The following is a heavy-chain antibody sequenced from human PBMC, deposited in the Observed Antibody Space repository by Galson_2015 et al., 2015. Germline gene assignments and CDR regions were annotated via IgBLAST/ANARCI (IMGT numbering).Heavy chain of an antibody. D-gene: IGHD2-15*01. CDR1: GYTFTSFD. V-gene: IGHV1-8*01. J-gene: IGHJ1*01. Sequence: SVKVSCKASGYTFTSFDINWVRQATGQGLEWMGWMNPNGGNTGYAQKFQGRVTMTRNTSISTAYMELSTLRSEDTAVYYCAEGYCSGGTCYGYFQYWGQGTLVTVSS. CDR3: AEGYCSGGTCYGYFQY. CDR2: MNPNGGNT.